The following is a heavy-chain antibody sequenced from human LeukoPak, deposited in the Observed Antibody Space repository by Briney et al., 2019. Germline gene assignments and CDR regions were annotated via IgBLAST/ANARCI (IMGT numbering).Heavy chain of an antibody. CDR2: ISGSGGST. CDR1: GFTFSSYA. V-gene: IGHV3-23*01. Sequence: GGSLRLSCAASGFTFSSYAMSWVRQAPGKGLEWVSAISGSGGSTYYADSVKGRFTISRDDSKNTLYLNMNSLRTEDTAVYYCAKDGVVLAPGIYWYMDVWGRGTTVTVSS. CDR3: AKDGVVLAPGIYWYMDV. J-gene: IGHJ6*03. D-gene: IGHD5-12*01.